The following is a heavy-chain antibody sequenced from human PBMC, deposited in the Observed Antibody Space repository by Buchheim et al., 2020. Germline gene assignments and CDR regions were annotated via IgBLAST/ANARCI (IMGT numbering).Heavy chain of an antibody. CDR1: GFTFSSYS. V-gene: IGHV3-48*04. CDR3: ARARYRGYSSGWWPFDP. J-gene: IGHJ5*02. Sequence: EVQLVESGGGLVQPGGSLRLSCAASGFTFSSYSMNWVRQAPGKGLEWVSYISSSSSTIYYADSVKGRFTISRDNAKNSLSLQMNSLRAEDTAVYYCARARYRGYSSGWWPFDPWGQGTL. CDR2: ISSSSSTI. D-gene: IGHD6-19*01.